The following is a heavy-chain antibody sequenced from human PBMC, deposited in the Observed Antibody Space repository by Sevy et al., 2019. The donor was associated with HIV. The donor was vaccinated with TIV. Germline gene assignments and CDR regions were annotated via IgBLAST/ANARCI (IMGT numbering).Heavy chain of an antibody. CDR1: GFSLNSREVG. Sequence: SGPTLVKPTETLTLTCACSGFSLNSREVGVGWIRQSPGKALEWLAMIYWDDGKRYSPSLKNKLSINKDTSKNHVVLTITNVDHADSATYFCADRGISWQGIEYFQRWGQGTLVTVSS. V-gene: IGHV2-5*02. J-gene: IGHJ1*01. CDR2: IYWDDGK. D-gene: IGHD2-2*01. CDR3: ADRGISWQGIEYFQR.